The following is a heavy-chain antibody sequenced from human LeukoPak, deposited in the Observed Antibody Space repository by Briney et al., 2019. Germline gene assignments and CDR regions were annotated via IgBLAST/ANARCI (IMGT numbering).Heavy chain of an antibody. CDR2: ISYDGSNK. CDR3: AKDRFYYYDSSGYLFDY. D-gene: IGHD3-22*01. J-gene: IGHJ4*02. CDR1: GFTFSSYG. V-gene: IGHV3-30*18. Sequence: PGGSLRLSCAASGFTFSSYGMHWVRQAPGKGLEWVAVISYDGSNKYYADSVKGRFTISRDNSKNTLYLQMNSLRAEDTAVYYCAKDRFYYYDSSGYLFDYWGQGTLVTVSS.